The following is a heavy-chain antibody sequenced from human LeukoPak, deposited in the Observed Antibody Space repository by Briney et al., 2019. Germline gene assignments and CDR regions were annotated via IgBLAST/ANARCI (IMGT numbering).Heavy chain of an antibody. CDR2: INPNSGGT. V-gene: IGHV1-2*06. CDR3: ASPKYYDSSGYAFGYYYYMDV. Sequence: ASVKVSCKASGYTFTGYYMHWVRQAPGQGLEWMGRINPNSGGTNYAQKFQGRVTITTDESTSTAYMELSSLRSEDTAVYYCASPKYYDSSGYAFGYYYYMDVWGKGTTVTVSS. CDR1: GYTFTGYY. J-gene: IGHJ6*03. D-gene: IGHD3-22*01.